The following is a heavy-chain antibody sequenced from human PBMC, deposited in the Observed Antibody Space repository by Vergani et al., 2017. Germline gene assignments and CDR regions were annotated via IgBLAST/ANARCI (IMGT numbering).Heavy chain of an antibody. V-gene: IGHV3-30*18. Sequence: VQLVESGGGLVQPGGSLRLSCAASGFTFSNYGMHWVRQAPGKGLEWVAVISYDGSNKYYADSVKGRFTISRDNSKNTLYLQMNSLRAEDTAVYYCAKSGYGEGFDYWGQGTLVTVSS. CDR2: ISYDGSNK. CDR3: AKSGYGEGFDY. D-gene: IGHD5-12*01. CDR1: GFTFSNYG. J-gene: IGHJ4*02.